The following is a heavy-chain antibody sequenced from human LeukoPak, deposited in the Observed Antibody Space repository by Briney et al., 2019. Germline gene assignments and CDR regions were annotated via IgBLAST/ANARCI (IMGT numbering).Heavy chain of an antibody. V-gene: IGHV3-64D*08. CDR1: TFTFYEID. D-gene: IGHD4-17*01. CDR3: VIGGGMTTEISAFDG. Sequence: GVSLTLSCSGYTFTFYEIDWLWHPQAQGKGLVRVSGISSNGGSTSYADSVKGRFTISRDNSKDTLYLQMSSLRAEDTAVYYCVIGGGMTTEISAFDGWGEGT. CDR2: ISSNGGST. J-gene: IGHJ4*02.